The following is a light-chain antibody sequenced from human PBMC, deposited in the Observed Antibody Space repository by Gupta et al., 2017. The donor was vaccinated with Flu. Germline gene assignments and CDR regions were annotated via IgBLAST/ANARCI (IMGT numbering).Light chain of an antibody. V-gene: IGLV2-14*01. Sequence: QSALTQPASVSGSPGQSITISCTGTSSDVGGYNYVSWYQQHPGKAPKLMIYEVSNRPSGVSNRFSGSKSGNTASLAISGLQAEDEADYYCMSYTTSSTLPFVFGTGTKVTGL. CDR3: MSYTTSSTLPFV. CDR2: EVS. CDR1: SSDVGGYNY. J-gene: IGLJ1*01.